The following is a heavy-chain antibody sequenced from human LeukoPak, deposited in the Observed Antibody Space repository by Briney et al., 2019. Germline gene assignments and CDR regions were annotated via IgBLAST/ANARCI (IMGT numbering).Heavy chain of an antibody. V-gene: IGHV3-48*03. Sequence: GGSLRLSCAASGFTFSSYEMNWVRQAPGKGLEWVSYISGSGSTIYYADSVKGRFTISRDNAKNSLYLQMNSLRAEDTAVYYCARVLGNPYFDYWGQGTLVTVSS. CDR3: ARVLGNPYFDY. J-gene: IGHJ4*02. CDR2: ISGSGSTI. CDR1: GFTFSSYE. D-gene: IGHD3-3*02.